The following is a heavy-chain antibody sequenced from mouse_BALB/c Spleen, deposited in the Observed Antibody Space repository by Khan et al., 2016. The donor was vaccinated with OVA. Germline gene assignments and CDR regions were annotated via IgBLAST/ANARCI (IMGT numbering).Heavy chain of an antibody. CDR2: IDPPNDDS. J-gene: IGHJ3*01. CDR1: GFNIKDTY. CDR3: ATLYGNPLAF. Sequence: QLKQSGAELVKPGASVKLSCSASGFNIKDTYIHWMKQRPEQGLEWIGRIDPPNDDSKYGPKFQAKATLTADTSSTTAYLQLSSMTSEVTAVYYSATLYGNPLAFWGQGTLVSVSA. V-gene: IGHV14-3*02. D-gene: IGHD2-1*01.